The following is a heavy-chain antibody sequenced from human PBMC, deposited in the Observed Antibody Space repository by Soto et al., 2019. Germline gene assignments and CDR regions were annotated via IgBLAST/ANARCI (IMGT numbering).Heavy chain of an antibody. V-gene: IGHV1-18*01. Sequence: GAAVKVSCKSSGYTFSSYGISWVRQAPGQGLEWMGWISAYNGNTNYSQKLQGRVTMTTDTSTNTAYMELRSLRSDDTAVYYCAREREVVWSGILDLYRMDFCGQGSTVTVSS. J-gene: IGHJ6*02. CDR3: AREREVVWSGILDLYRMDF. CDR1: GYTFSSYG. D-gene: IGHD3-3*01. CDR2: ISAYNGNT.